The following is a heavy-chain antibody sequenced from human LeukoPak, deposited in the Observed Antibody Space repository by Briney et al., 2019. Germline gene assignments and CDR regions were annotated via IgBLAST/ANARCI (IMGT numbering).Heavy chain of an antibody. J-gene: IGHJ3*02. CDR2: IYPGDSDT. CDR3: ARLVGRELMVLLAFDM. D-gene: IGHD3-10*01. V-gene: IGHV5-51*01. Sequence: GESLKISCMDSGYSFTSYWIGWRRQMPGKGLEWMGIIYPGDSDTRYSPSFQGQVTISADKSISTAYLQWSSLKASDSAMYYCARLVGRELMVLLAFDMWGQGTMVTVSS. CDR1: GYSFTSYW.